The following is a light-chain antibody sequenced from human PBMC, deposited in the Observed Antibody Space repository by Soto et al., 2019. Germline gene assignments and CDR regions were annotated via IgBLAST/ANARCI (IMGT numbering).Light chain of an antibody. Sequence: TSGVSVTISCSGSRSNIGSKTVNWYQQLPGTAPKLLIYSNNQRPSGVPDRFSGSKSGTSASLAISGLQSQDEADYYCATWDDSLNGLFGTGTKVTVL. CDR1: RSNIGSKT. V-gene: IGLV1-44*01. CDR3: ATWDDSLNGL. J-gene: IGLJ1*01. CDR2: SNN.